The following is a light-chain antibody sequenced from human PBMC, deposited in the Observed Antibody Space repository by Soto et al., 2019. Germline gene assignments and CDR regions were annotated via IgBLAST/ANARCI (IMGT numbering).Light chain of an antibody. CDR3: SSYGGRENI. J-gene: IGLJ2*01. CDR2: EVT. Sequence: QSALTQPPSASGSPGQSVTISCTGTSSDVGRYNYVTWFQQHPGKAPKVMIYEVTKRPSGVPDRFSGSKSGNTASLTVSGLQAEEEADYYCSSYGGRENIFGGGTKLTVL. CDR1: SSDVGRYNY. V-gene: IGLV2-8*01.